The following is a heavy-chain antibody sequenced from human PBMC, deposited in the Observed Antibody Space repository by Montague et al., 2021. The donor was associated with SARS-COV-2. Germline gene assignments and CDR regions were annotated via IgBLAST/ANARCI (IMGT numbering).Heavy chain of an antibody. Sequence: PALVKPTQTLTLTCTFSGFSRSTSAVGVGWIRQPPGKALQWLALIYWDDDKRYSPSLKTRLTVTKDTSKNQVVLTMTNMDPMDTATYYCAHLHTGFWSAYYSTWGQGTLVTVSS. V-gene: IGHV2-5*02. CDR2: IYWDDDK. D-gene: IGHD3-3*01. CDR1: GFSRSTSAVG. J-gene: IGHJ5*02. CDR3: AHLHTGFWSAYYST.